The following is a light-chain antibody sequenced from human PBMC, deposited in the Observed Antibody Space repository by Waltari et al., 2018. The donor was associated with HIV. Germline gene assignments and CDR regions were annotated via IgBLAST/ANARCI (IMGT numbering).Light chain of an antibody. CDR1: ELGSRY. J-gene: IGLJ2*01. CDR3: QAWGTSNVV. Sequence: SYELTQPPSVSVSPGETASITCSGDELGSRYVSWYQQKPGQSPLLVLYQDTKRPSGIPERFSCANAGNTGTLTISGTQTMDEADYYCQAWGTSNVVFGGGTKLTVL. CDR2: QDT. V-gene: IGLV3-1*01.